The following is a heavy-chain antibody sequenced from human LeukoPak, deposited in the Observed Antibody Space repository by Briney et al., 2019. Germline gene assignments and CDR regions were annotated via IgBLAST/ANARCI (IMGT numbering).Heavy chain of an antibody. V-gene: IGHV4-34*01. CDR2: INHSGST. CDR3: ARGPFGYSSSLGMDV. Sequence: KPSETLSLTCAVYGGSFSGYYWSWIRQPPGKGLEWIGEINHSGSTNYNPSLKSRVTISVDTSKNQFSLKLSSVTAADTAVYYCARGPFGYSSSLGMDVWGQGTTVTVSS. CDR1: GGSFSGYY. J-gene: IGHJ6*02. D-gene: IGHD6-13*01.